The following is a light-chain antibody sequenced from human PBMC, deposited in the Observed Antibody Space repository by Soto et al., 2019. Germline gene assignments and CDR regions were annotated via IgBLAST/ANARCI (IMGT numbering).Light chain of an antibody. Sequence: DIQMTQSPSSLSASVGDRVTITCRASQSISSYLNWYQQKPGKAPKPLIYAASSLQSGVPSRFSGSGSGTDFTLTISSLQPEDFATYYCQQSYSTPGVTLGGGTKVEIK. V-gene: IGKV1-39*01. J-gene: IGKJ4*01. CDR3: QQSYSTPGVT. CDR1: QSISSY. CDR2: AAS.